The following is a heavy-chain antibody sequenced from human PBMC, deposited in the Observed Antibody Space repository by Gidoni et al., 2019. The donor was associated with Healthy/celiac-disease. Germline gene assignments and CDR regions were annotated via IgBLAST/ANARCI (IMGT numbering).Heavy chain of an antibody. V-gene: IGHV4-61*02. CDR1: GGSISSGSYY. Sequence: QVQLQESGPGLVKPSQTLSLTCTVSGGSISSGSYYWSWIRQPAGKGLEWIGRIYTSGSTNYNPSLKSRVTMSVDTSKNQFSLKLSSVTAADTAVYYCARDNTVAHLLGFYYGMDVWGQGTTVTVSS. CDR2: IYTSGST. J-gene: IGHJ6*02. D-gene: IGHD4-17*01. CDR3: ARDNTVAHLLGFYYGMDV.